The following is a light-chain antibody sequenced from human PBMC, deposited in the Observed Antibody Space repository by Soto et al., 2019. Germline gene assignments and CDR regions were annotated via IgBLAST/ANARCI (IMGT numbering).Light chain of an antibody. CDR3: QQRYNSWT. CDR1: QSVSSY. CDR2: DAS. J-gene: IGKJ1*01. V-gene: IGKV3-11*01. Sequence: EIVLTQSPVTLSLSPGERATLSCRASQSVSSYLAWYQQKPGQAPRLLIYDASNRATGIPARFSGSGSGTDFTLTISNLEPEDFAVYYCQQRYNSWTFGQGTKVEIK.